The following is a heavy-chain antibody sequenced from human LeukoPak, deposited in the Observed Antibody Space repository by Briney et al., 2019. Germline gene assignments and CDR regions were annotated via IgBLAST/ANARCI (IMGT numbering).Heavy chain of an antibody. D-gene: IGHD5-18*01. Sequence: GGSLRLSCAASGFTFNNYGIHWVRQAPGKGLEWVAVISYDGDNKYYADSLKGRFTISRDNAKNTVYLEMNSLRAEDTAVYSCGREDRLGYNYAYGLDVWGQGTTVTVSS. J-gene: IGHJ6*02. CDR2: ISYDGDNK. V-gene: IGHV3-30*03. CDR3: GREDRLGYNYAYGLDV. CDR1: GFTFNNYG.